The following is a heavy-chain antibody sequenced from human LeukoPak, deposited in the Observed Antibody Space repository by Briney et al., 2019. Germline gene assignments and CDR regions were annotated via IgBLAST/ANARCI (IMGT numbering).Heavy chain of an antibody. D-gene: IGHD6-13*01. J-gene: IGHJ4*02. CDR3: ARGRAAGGLPYLDY. Sequence: SETLSLTCTVSDGSISNYYWSWIRQSPGKGLEWLGYISYSGSTNYNPSLKSRVTISVDTSKNQFSLKLSSVTAADTALYYCARGRAAGGLPYLDYWGQGTQVTVSS. CDR1: DGSISNYY. V-gene: IGHV4-59*01. CDR2: ISYSGST.